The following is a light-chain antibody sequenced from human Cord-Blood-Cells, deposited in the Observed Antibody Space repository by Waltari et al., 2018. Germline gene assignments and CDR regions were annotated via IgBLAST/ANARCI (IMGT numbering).Light chain of an antibody. CDR2: GAS. CDR1: QSVSSN. Sequence: EIVMTQSPATLSVSPGERATLSCRASQSVSSNLAGYQQKPGQAPRLLIYGASTRATGIPARFSGSGSGTEFTLTISSLQSEDFAVYYCQHRKTFGQGTKVEIK. CDR3: QHRKT. V-gene: IGKV3-15*01. J-gene: IGKJ1*01.